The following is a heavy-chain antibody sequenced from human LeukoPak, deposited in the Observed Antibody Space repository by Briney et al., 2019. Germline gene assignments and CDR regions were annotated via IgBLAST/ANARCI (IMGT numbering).Heavy chain of an antibody. CDR2: TYYSGST. J-gene: IGHJ3*02. Sequence: SWVRQAPGKGLEWIGYTYYSGSTYYNPSLKSRVTISVDTSKNQFSLKLSSVTAADTAVYYCARDYGIAVAGTDAFDIWGQGTMVTVSS. CDR3: ARDYGIAVAGTDAFDI. V-gene: IGHV4-30-4*01. D-gene: IGHD6-19*01.